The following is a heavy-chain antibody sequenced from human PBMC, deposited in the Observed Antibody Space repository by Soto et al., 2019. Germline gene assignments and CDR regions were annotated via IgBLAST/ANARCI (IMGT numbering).Heavy chain of an antibody. CDR3: ASSSGALGYCSSTSCLLLGWFDP. V-gene: IGHV1-69*13. Sequence: SVKVSCKASGDTFSSYAISWVRQAPGQGLEWMGGIIPIFGTANYAQKFQGRVTITADESTSTAYMELSSLRSEDTAVYYCASSSGALGYCSSTSCLLLGWFDPWGQGTLVTVSS. CDR2: IIPIFGTA. CDR1: GDTFSSYA. J-gene: IGHJ5*02. D-gene: IGHD2-2*01.